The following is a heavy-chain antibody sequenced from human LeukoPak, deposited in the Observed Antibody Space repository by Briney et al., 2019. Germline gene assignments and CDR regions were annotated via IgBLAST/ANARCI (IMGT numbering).Heavy chain of an antibody. Sequence: ASVKVSRKTSGYTFTSYYMHWVRQAPGQGLEWMGIINPSGGSTSYAQKFQGRVTMTRDTTTSTVYMELSSLRSEDTAVYYCASGGITMVRGVPSHWGQGSLVTVSS. V-gene: IGHV1-46*01. CDR3: ASGGITMVRGVPSH. J-gene: IGHJ4*02. CDR1: GYTFTSYY. CDR2: INPSGGST. D-gene: IGHD3-10*01.